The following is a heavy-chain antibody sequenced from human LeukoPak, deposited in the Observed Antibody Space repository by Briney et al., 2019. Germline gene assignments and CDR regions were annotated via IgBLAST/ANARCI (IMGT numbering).Heavy chain of an antibody. CDR3: GRIAAAAIADY. V-gene: IGHV4-30-2*01. CDR2: IYHSGST. D-gene: IGHD6-13*01. Sequence: SQTLSLTCAVSGGSISSGGYSWSWIRQPPGKGLEWIGYIYHSGSTYYNPSLKSRVTISVDRSKNQFSLKLSSVTAADTAVYYCGRIAAAAIADYWGQGILVTVSS. CDR1: GGSISSGGYS. J-gene: IGHJ4*02.